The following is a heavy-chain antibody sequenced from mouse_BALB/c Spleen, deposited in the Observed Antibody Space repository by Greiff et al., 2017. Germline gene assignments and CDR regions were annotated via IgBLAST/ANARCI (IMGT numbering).Heavy chain of an antibody. D-gene: IGHD2-3*01. CDR3: ARDGYYAYYAMDY. J-gene: IGHJ4*01. V-gene: IGHV14-3*02. CDR1: GFNIKDAY. Sequence: VQLQQSGAELVKPGASVKLSCTASGFNIKDAYMHWVKQRPEQGLEWIGRIDPANGNTKYDPKFQGKATITADTSSNTAYLQLSSLTSEDTAVYYCARDGYYAYYAMDYWGQGTSVTVSS. CDR2: IDPANGNT.